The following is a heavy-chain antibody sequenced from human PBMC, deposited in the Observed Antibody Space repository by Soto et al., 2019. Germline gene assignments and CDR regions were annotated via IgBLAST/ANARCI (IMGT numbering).Heavy chain of an antibody. Sequence: PGGSLRLSCAASGFTFSSYSMNWVRQAPGKGLEWVSSISSSSSYIYYADSVKGRFTISRDNAKNSLYLQMNSLRADDTAVYYFSSLYRYGYVTVFGDAVDILGQGTMVTVSS. CDR2: ISSSSSYI. D-gene: IGHD5-18*01. CDR3: SSLYRYGYVTVFGDAVDI. J-gene: IGHJ3*02. CDR1: GFTFSSYS. V-gene: IGHV3-21*01.